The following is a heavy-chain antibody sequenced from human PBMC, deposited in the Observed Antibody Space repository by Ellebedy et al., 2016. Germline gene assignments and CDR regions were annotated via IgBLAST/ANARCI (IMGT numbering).Heavy chain of an antibody. CDR3: ARAPPITMVRGVILADYYYYGMDV. CDR1: GFTFSSYD. V-gene: IGHV3-13*01. CDR2: IGTAGDT. Sequence: GGSLRLSXAASGFTFSSYDMHWVRQATGKGLEWVSAIGTAGDTYYPGSVKGRFTISRENAKNSLYLQMNSLRAGDTAVYYCARAPPITMVRGVILADYYYYGMDVWGQGTTVTVSS. D-gene: IGHD3-10*01. J-gene: IGHJ6*02.